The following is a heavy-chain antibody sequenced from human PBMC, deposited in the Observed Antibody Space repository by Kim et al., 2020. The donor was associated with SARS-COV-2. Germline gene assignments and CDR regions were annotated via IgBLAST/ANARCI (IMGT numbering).Heavy chain of an antibody. D-gene: IGHD2-21*02. Sequence: ASVKVSCKASGYTFTSYGISWVRQAPGQGLEWMGWISAYNGNTNYAQKLQGRVTMTTDTSTSTAYMELRSLRSDDTAVYYCARVLAYCGGDCYLPHDYWGQVTLVTVSS. J-gene: IGHJ4*02. CDR2: ISAYNGNT. CDR1: GYTFTSYG. CDR3: ARVLAYCGGDCYLPHDY. V-gene: IGHV1-18*01.